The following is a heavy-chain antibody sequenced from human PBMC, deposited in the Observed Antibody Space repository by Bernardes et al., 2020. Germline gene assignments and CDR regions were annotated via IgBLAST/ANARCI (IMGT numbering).Heavy chain of an antibody. CDR1: GGSVSSGSYH. D-gene: IGHD2-15*01. V-gene: IGHV4-31*03. Sequence: SETLSLTCTVSGGSVSSGSYHWSWIRQPPGKGLEWIGYIYYSGSTYYNPSLKSRVTISVDTSKNQFSLKLSSVTAADTAVYYCARATVVVVAATERDAFDIWGQGTMVTVSS. J-gene: IGHJ3*02. CDR2: IYYSGST. CDR3: ARATVVVVAATERDAFDI.